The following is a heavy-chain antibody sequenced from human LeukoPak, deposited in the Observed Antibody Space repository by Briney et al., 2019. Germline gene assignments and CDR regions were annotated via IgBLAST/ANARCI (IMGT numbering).Heavy chain of an antibody. Sequence: ASVKVSCKASGGTFSSYAISWVRQAPGQGLEWMGGIIPIFGTANYAQKFQGRVTITADESTSTAYMELSSLRSEDTAVYYCARSDFWSGYERYYFDYWGQGTLVTVSS. D-gene: IGHD3-3*01. CDR3: ARSDFWSGYERYYFDY. CDR2: IIPIFGTA. CDR1: GGTFSSYA. J-gene: IGHJ4*02. V-gene: IGHV1-69*01.